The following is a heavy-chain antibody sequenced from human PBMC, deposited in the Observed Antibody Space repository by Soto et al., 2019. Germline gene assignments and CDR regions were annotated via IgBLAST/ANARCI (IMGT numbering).Heavy chain of an antibody. J-gene: IGHJ6*02. D-gene: IGHD3-3*01. CDR3: ARDNYDFWSGYYTNNYYYYGMDV. CDR2: IYTSGST. V-gene: IGHV4-4*07. Sequence: LSETLSLTCTVSGGSISSYYWSWIRQPAGKGLEWIGRIYTSGSTNYNPSLKSRVTMSVDTSKNQFSLKLSSVTAADTAVYYCARDNYDFWSGYYTNNYYYYGMDVWGQGTTVTVSS. CDR1: GGSISSYY.